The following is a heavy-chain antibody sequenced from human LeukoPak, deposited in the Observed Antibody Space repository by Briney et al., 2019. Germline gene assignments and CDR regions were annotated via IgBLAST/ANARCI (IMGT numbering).Heavy chain of an antibody. CDR1: GYSFTSYW. J-gene: IGHJ4*02. CDR3: ARRPPQHSSSWYVIDY. Sequence: GESLKISCKGSGYSFTSYWIGWVRQMPGKGLEWMGIIYPGDSDTRYSPSFQGQVTISADKSISTAYLQWSSLKATDTAMYYCARRPPQHSSSWYVIDYWGQGTLVTVSS. D-gene: IGHD6-13*01. V-gene: IGHV5-51*01. CDR2: IYPGDSDT.